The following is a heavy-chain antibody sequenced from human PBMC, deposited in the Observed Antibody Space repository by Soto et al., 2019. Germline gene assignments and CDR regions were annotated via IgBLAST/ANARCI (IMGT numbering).Heavy chain of an antibody. D-gene: IGHD4-17*01. J-gene: IGHJ6*02. V-gene: IGHV3-30*18. Sequence: GGSLRLSCAASGFTFSSYGMHWVRQAPGKGLEWVAVISYDGSNKYYADSVKGRFTSSRDNYKNKMYLQMNSLRAEDTAVYYCAKGRVGTTNYYYDGMDVWGQGTTVTGS. CDR2: ISYDGSNK. CDR1: GFTFSSYG. CDR3: AKGRVGTTNYYYDGMDV.